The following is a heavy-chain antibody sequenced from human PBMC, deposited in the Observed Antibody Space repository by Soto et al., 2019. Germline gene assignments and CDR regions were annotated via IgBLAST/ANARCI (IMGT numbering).Heavy chain of an antibody. J-gene: IGHJ4*02. Sequence: ASETLSLTCTVSGGSISSYYWSWIRQPPGKGLEWIGYIYYSGSTNYNPSLKSRVTISVDTSKNQFSLKLSSVTAADTAVYYCASGTVNWNDLLYFDYWGQGTLVIVSS. V-gene: IGHV4-59*01. CDR1: GGSISSYY. CDR2: IYYSGST. D-gene: IGHD1-1*01. CDR3: ASGTVNWNDLLYFDY.